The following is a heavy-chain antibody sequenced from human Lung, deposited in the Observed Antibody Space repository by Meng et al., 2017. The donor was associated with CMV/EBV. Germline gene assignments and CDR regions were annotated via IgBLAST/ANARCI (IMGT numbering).Heavy chain of an antibody. CDR3: ARGGAFFVAEYSSSSRLRWLEYYFDY. Sequence: HWGREAPGKGLEWVAVISYDGSNKYYADSVKGRFTISRDNSKNTLYLQMNSLRAEDTAVYYCARGGAFFVAEYSSSSRLRWLEYYFDYWGQGTLVTVSS. CDR2: ISYDGSNK. V-gene: IGHV3-30*04. D-gene: IGHD6-6*01. J-gene: IGHJ4*02.